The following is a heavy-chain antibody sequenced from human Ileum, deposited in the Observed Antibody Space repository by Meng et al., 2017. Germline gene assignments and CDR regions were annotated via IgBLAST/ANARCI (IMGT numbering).Heavy chain of an antibody. D-gene: IGHD5/OR15-5a*01. J-gene: IGHJ4*02. CDR3: AKQVSESTIFDS. CDR2: IYRGDIT. CDR1: GFSVSSSY. V-gene: IGHV3-53*01. Sequence: GESLKISCAASGFSVSSSYMSWIRQAPGKGLEWVSAIYRGDITYYADSVKGRFTIYRDSSKNTLFLQLTSLRAEDTAVYYCAKQVSESTIFDSWGQGTLVTVSS.